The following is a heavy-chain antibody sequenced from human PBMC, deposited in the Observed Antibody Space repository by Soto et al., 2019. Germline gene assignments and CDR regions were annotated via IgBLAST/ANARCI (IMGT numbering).Heavy chain of an antibody. Sequence: PGGSLRLSCAASGFTFSSFAMSWVRQAPGKGLELVSSISGSGGGTFYADSVKGRFTISRDNSKNTLFLQMNSLRAEDTAVYYCAKRITVTIFGVVTYSYAMDVWGQGTTVTVSS. CDR3: AKRITVTIFGVVTYSYAMDV. CDR2: ISGSGGGT. D-gene: IGHD3-3*01. V-gene: IGHV3-23*01. J-gene: IGHJ6*02. CDR1: GFTFSSFA.